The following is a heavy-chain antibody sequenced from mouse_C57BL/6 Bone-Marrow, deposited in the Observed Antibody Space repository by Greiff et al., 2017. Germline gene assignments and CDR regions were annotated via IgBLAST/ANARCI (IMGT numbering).Heavy chain of an antibody. Sequence: EVKLVESGGGLVKPGGSLKLSCAASGFTFSSYAMSWVRQTPEKRLEWVATISDGGRYTYYPDNVKGRFTISRDNAKNNLYLQMNQLKSENTAMYYCARERDLDYCSRDWFAYWGQGTLVTVSA. CDR2: ISDGGRYT. V-gene: IGHV5-4*01. J-gene: IGHJ3*01. D-gene: IGHD1-1*01. CDR1: GFTFSSYA. CDR3: ARERDLDYCSRDWFAY.